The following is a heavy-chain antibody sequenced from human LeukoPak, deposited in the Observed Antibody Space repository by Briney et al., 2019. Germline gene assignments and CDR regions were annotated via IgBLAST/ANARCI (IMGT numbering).Heavy chain of an antibody. Sequence: SETLSLTCTVSGGSISSYYWSWIRQPPGKGLEWIGYIFYSGSTNYNPSLKSRVTISVDTSKNQISLKLTSVTAAGTAVYYCARHPSAVAGKTFDCWGQGTLVTVSS. CDR2: IFYSGST. CDR1: GGSISSYY. V-gene: IGHV4-59*08. D-gene: IGHD6-19*01. CDR3: ARHPSAVAGKTFDC. J-gene: IGHJ4*02.